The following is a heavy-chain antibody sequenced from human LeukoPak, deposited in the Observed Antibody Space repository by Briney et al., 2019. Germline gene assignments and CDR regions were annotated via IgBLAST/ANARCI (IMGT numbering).Heavy chain of an antibody. D-gene: IGHD4-17*01. J-gene: IGHJ5*02. CDR2: ITGGHYAT. CDR3: TKDPNGDYICAFDP. V-gene: IGHV3-23*01. Sequence: GGSLRLSCAASGFSFSSFAMTWVRQPPGKGLEWVSSITGGHYATYNTDSVKGRFTISRDNAKNTLYLQMNSLRADDTAIYYCTKDPNGDYICAFDPWGQGTLVTVSS. CDR1: GFSFSSFA.